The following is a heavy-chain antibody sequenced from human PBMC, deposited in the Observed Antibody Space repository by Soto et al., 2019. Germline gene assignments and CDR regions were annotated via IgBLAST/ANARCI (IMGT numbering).Heavy chain of an antibody. Sequence: QVQLQESGPGLVKPSETLSLTCTVSGGSISSYYWSWIRQHPGKGLEWIGYIYYSGSTNYNPSLKRRVTISVDTSKNQFSLKLSSVTAADTAVYYCARDPIAAVRYYYYGMDVWGQGTTVTVS. J-gene: IGHJ6*02. CDR2: IYYSGST. CDR3: ARDPIAAVRYYYYGMDV. CDR1: GGSISSYY. D-gene: IGHD6-13*01. V-gene: IGHV4-59*01.